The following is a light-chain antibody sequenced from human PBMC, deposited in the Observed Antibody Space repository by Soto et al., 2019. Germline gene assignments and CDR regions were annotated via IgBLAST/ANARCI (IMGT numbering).Light chain of an antibody. Sequence: QSVLTQPASVSGSPGQSITISCTGTSSDDGGYNYVSWYQQHPGKAPKLMIYDVSNRPSGVSNRFSGSKSGNTASLTISGLQAEDEADYYCSSYTSSSTPSDVFGTGTKVTVL. V-gene: IGLV2-14*01. CDR3: SSYTSSSTPSDV. CDR2: DVS. J-gene: IGLJ1*01. CDR1: SSDDGGYNY.